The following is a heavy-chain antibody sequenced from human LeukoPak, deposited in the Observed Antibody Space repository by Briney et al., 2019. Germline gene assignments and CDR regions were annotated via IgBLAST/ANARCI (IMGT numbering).Heavy chain of an antibody. CDR3: ARHPYSNPGTYFDY. J-gene: IGHJ4*02. CDR2: IYTSGST. D-gene: IGHD4-11*01. Sequence: SETLSLICTVSGGSISSYYWSWIRQPPGKGLEWIGYIYTSGSTNYNPSLKSRVTISVDTSKNQFSLKLSSVTAADTAVYYCARHPYSNPGTYFDYWGQGTLVTVSS. CDR1: GGSISSYY. V-gene: IGHV4-4*09.